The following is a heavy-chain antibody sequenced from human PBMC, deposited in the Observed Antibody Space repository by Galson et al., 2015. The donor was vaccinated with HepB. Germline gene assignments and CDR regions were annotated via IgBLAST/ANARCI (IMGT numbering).Heavy chain of an antibody. D-gene: IGHD4-17*01. J-gene: IGHJ4*02. Sequence: QSGAEVKKPGESLKISCEGSGYSFTSYWIGWVRQMPGKGLEWMGIIYPGDSDTRYSPSFQGQVTISADKSISTAYLQWGSLKASDTAMYYCATLVSGLGDYAGDYFDYWGQGTLVTVSS. CDR1: GYSFTSYW. V-gene: IGHV5-51*03. CDR3: ATLVSGLGDYAGDYFDY. CDR2: IYPGDSDT.